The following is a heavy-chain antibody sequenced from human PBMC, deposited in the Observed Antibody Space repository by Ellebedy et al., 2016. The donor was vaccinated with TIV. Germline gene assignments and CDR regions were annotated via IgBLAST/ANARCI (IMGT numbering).Heavy chain of an antibody. CDR3: ASWYYYGSGFDY. J-gene: IGHJ4*02. D-gene: IGHD3-10*01. V-gene: IGHV4-39*07. CDR2: IYYTGGT. CDR1: GGPITDIRYY. Sequence: MPSETLSLTCTVSGGPITDIRYYWGWIRQPQGKGLEWIGRIYYTGGTYYNPSLKSRVTMSIDTSKNQFSLKLTSVTAADTALYYCASWYYYGSGFDYWGQGTLVTVSS.